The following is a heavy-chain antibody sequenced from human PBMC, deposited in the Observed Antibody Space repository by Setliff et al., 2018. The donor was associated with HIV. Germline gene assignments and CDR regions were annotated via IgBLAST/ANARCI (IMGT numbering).Heavy chain of an antibody. CDR2: SNTNTGNP. Sequence: ASVKVSCKASGYSFIDYAMNWVRQAPGQGLEWTGWSNTNTGNPTYAQGFTGRFDFSLDTSVSTAYLQISSLKAEDTAVYYRARGRSSWLGYWGGTSWFDLWGQGTLVTVSS. CDR1: GYSFIDYA. CDR3: ARGRSSWLGYWGGTSWFDL. D-gene: IGHD6-13*01. J-gene: IGHJ5*02. V-gene: IGHV7-4-1*02.